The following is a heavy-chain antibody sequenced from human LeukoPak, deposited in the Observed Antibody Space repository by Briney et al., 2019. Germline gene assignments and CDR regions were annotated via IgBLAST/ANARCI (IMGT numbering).Heavy chain of an antibody. V-gene: IGHV1-46*01. CDR2: INPSGGST. CDR1: GYIFTNYY. J-gene: IGHJ3*02. Sequence: ASVKVSCKASGYIFTNYYMHWVRQAPGQGLEWMGIINPSGGSTTYAQKFQGRVTMTRDTSTSTVYMELSSLRSDDTAVYYCARVRSIAAAEDAFDIWGQGTMVTVSS. CDR3: ARVRSIAAAEDAFDI. D-gene: IGHD6-13*01.